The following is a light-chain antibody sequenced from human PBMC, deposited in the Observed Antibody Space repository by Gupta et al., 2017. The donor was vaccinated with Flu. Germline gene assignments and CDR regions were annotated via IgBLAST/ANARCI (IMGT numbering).Light chain of an antibody. J-gene: IGLJ3*02. V-gene: IGLV1-44*01. Sequence: QSVLTQPPSASGPPGPRVTISCSGSRSTIGSNTVNWYQQLPGTAPKRLCFSNNQRPSGFPAHVSGSKSGTAASVAISGLQSEAEAADDCDAWDDSRNGSNWVFGGGTKLTVL. CDR1: RSTIGSNT. CDR2: SNN. CDR3: DAWDDSRNGSNWV.